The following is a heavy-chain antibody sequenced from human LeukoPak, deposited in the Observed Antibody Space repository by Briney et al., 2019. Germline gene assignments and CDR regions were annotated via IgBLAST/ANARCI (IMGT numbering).Heavy chain of an antibody. D-gene: IGHD2-15*01. CDR1: GYTFTGYY. CDR3: ARVFRPIGYCSGGSCYDYFYMDV. Sequence: ASVKVSCKASGYTFTGYYMHWVRQAPGQGLEWMGWINPNSGGTNYAQKFQGRVTMTRDTSISTAYMELSRLRSDDTAVYYCARVFRPIGYCSGGSCYDYFYMDVWGKGTTVTVSS. J-gene: IGHJ6*03. CDR2: INPNSGGT. V-gene: IGHV1-2*02.